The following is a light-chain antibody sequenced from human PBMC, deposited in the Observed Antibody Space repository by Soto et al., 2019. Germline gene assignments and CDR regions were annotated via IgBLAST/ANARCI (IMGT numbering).Light chain of an antibody. J-gene: IGKJ4*01. Sequence: PGDRVTLSCGASQSVSSSYLTWYQQKPGQAPRLLIYGASTRATSIPARFSGSGSGTDFTLTISSLQPEDFAVYYCQQDYNLPPAFGGGTKVEIK. CDR3: QQDYNLPPA. CDR1: QSVSSSY. V-gene: IGKV3D-7*01. CDR2: GAS.